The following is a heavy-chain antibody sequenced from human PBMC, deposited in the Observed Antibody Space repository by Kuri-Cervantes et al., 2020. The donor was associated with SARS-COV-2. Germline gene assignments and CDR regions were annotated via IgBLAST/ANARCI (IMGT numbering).Heavy chain of an antibody. V-gene: IGHV4-34*01. D-gene: IGHD2-21*02. J-gene: IGHJ4*02. Sequence: GSLRLSCAVYGGSFSGYYWSWIRQPPGKGLEWIGEINHSGSTNYNPSFKSRVTVSVDTSKNQFSLKLSSVTAADTAVYYCARQDVVVVTAIVDFWGRGALVTVSS. CDR3: ARQDVVVVTAIVDF. CDR2: INHSGST. CDR1: GGSFSGYY.